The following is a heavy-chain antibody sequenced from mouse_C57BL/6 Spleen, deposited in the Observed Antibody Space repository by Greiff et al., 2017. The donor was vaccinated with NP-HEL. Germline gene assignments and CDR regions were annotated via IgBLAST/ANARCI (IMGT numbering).Heavy chain of an antibody. CDR2: ISSGGSYT. CDR1: GFTFSSYG. V-gene: IGHV5-6*01. D-gene: IGHD2-4*01. Sequence: EVHLVESGGDLVKPGGSLKLSCAASGFTFSSYGMSWVRQTPDKRLEWVATISSGGSYTYYPDSVKGRFTISRDNAKNTLYLQMSSLKSEDTAMYYCARRVYYDYPLAYWGQGTLVTVSA. CDR3: ARRVYYDYPLAY. J-gene: IGHJ3*01.